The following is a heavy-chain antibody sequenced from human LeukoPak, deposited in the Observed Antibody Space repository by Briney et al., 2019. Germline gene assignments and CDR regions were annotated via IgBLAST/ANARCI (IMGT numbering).Heavy chain of an antibody. D-gene: IGHD4-17*01. CDR2: LIPLFGTA. CDR3: ARVVYGDYAFFDI. J-gene: IGHJ3*02. V-gene: IGHV1-69*06. Sequence: SVKVSCKASGGTLSRYAISCVPHAPGQGLECMGELIPLFGTAKYAQKLRGSDTITAGISKSSAHMELSRVRSEGTAVYYCARVVYGDYAFFDIWGQGTMVTVSS. CDR1: GGTLSRYA.